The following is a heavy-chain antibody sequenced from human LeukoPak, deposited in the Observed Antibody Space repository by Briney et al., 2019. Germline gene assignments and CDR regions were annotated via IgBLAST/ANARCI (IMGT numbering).Heavy chain of an antibody. J-gene: IGHJ4*02. CDR2: ISYDGSNK. CDR3: ARGRGYSGYDYDY. V-gene: IGHV3-30*04. CDR1: GFTFDDYA. Sequence: PGRSLRLSCAASGFTFDDYAMHWVRQAPGKGLEWVAVISYDGSNKYYADSVKGRFTISRDNSKNTLYLQMNSLRAEDTAVYYCARGRGYSGYDYDYWGQGTLVTVSS. D-gene: IGHD5-12*01.